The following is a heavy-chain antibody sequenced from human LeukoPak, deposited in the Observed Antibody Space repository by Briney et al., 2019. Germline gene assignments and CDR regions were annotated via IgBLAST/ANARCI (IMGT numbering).Heavy chain of an antibody. D-gene: IGHD6-19*01. CDR2: IYYSGST. CDR3: ARDVRGSGWYSDMGDY. Sequence: SETLSLTCTVSGGSISSSSYYWGWIRQPPGKGLEWIGSIYYSGSTYYNPSLKSRVTISVDTSKNQFSLKLSSVTAADTAVYYCARDVRGSGWYSDMGDYWGQGTLVTVSS. J-gene: IGHJ4*02. CDR1: GGSISSSSYY. V-gene: IGHV4-39*07.